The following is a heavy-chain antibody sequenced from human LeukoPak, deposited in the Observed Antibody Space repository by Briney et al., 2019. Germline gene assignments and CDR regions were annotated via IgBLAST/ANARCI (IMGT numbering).Heavy chain of an antibody. V-gene: IGHV4-38-2*02. J-gene: IGHJ4*02. CDR2: ILHSGST. CDR3: ARGENPLNLHIAIVDY. D-gene: IGHD6-13*01. Sequence: SETLSLTCTVSGGSISSYYWSWIRQPPGKGLEWIGSILHSGSTYYSPSLKSRVTLSVDTSKNQFSLKLSSVTAADTAVYYCARGENPLNLHIAIVDYWGQGTLVTVSS. CDR1: GGSISSYY.